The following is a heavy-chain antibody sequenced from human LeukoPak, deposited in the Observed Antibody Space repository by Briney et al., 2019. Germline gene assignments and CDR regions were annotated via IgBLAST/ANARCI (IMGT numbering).Heavy chain of an antibody. V-gene: IGHV4-59*01. J-gene: IGHJ5*02. CDR3: ARGRIHVDP. CDR1: DGSINSYY. D-gene: IGHD2-21*01. Sequence: SETLSLTCSVSDGSINSYYWNWIRRPPGKGLEWIGYIYYNGNTNYSPSLKSRVTMSVDTSKNLFSLKVSSVTAADTAVYYCARGRIHVDPWGQGTLVTVSS. CDR2: IYYNGNT.